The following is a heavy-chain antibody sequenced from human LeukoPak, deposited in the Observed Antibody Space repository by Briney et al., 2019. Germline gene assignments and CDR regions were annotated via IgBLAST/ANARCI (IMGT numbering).Heavy chain of an antibody. CDR1: GYTLTELS. CDR3: ARGLQTGYYNVIGGSFDI. V-gene: IGHV1-24*01. D-gene: IGHD3-9*01. CDR2: FDPEDGET. Sequence: ASVKVSCKVSGYTLTELSMHWVRQAPGKGLEWMGGFDPEDGETIYAQKFQGRVTMTTDTSTSTAYMELRSLRSDDTAVYYCARGLQTGYYNVIGGSFDIWGQGTMVTVSS. J-gene: IGHJ3*02.